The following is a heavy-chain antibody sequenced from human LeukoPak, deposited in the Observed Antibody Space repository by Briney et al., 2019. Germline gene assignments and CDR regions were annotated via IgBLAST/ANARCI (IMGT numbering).Heavy chain of an antibody. D-gene: IGHD6-25*01. V-gene: IGHV4-59*01. CDR3: ARGGGYNWFDP. CDR1: AGSISNYH. CDR2: IFYSGST. Sequence: PSETLSLTCTVAAGSISNYHWSWIRQPPGKGLEWIGCIFYSGSTYYNPSLKSRVIISVDTSKNQFSLKLSSVTAADTAVYYCARGGGYNWFDPWGQGTLVTVSS. J-gene: IGHJ5*02.